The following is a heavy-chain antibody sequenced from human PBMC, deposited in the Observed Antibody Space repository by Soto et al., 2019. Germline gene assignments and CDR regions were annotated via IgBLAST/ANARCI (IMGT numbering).Heavy chain of an antibody. CDR3: ASHVNYYDSSGYSDY. D-gene: IGHD3-22*01. CDR2: IYYSGST. V-gene: IGHV4-59*08. Sequence: SETLSLTCTVSGGSISSYYWSWIRQPPGKGLEWIGYIYYSGSTNYNPSLKSRVTISVDTSKNQFSLKLSSVTAADTAVYYCASHVNYYDSSGYSDYSGQATLVTVSS. J-gene: IGHJ4*02. CDR1: GGSISSYY.